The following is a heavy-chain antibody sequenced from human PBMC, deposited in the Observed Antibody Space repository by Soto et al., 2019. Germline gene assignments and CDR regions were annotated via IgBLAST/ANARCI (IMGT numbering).Heavy chain of an antibody. CDR3: ARVYSSSWYNWFDP. CDR1: GGSISSGGYS. D-gene: IGHD6-13*01. CDR2: IYHSGST. Sequence: QLQLQESGSGLVKPSQTLSLTCAVSGGSISSGGYSWSWIRQPPGKGLEWIGYIYHSGSTYYNPSVKRRVTISVDRSKNQFSLKLSSVTAADTAVYYCARVYSSSWYNWFDPWGQGTLVTVSS. V-gene: IGHV4-30-2*01. J-gene: IGHJ5*02.